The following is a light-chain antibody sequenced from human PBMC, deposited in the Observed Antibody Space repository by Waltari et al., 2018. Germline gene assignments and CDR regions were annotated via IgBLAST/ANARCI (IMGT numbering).Light chain of an antibody. CDR3: HSRDGSGVGGS. J-gene: IGLJ2*01. CDR2: DKN. V-gene: IGLV3-19*01. Sequence: SSELTQDPAVSVALGQTVRITCPGDRLRSYYASWYQQRPGQAPILVMYDKNNRPSGVPDRFSGSSSDDAASLTITGAQAEDEGSYYCHSRDGSGVGGSFGGGTKLTVL. CDR1: RLRSYY.